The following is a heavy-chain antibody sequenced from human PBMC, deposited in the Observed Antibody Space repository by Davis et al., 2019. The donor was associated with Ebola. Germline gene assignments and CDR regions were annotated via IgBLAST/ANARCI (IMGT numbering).Heavy chain of an antibody. V-gene: IGHV4-39*07. Sequence: MPGGSLRLSCTVSGGSISSSSYYWGWIRQPPGKGLEWIGSIYYSGSTYYNPSLKSRVTISVDTSKNQFSLKLSSVTAADTAVYYCARGPLAAAGTRIICRAFDIWGQGTMVTVSS. CDR2: IYYSGST. J-gene: IGHJ3*02. D-gene: IGHD6-13*01. CDR3: ARGPLAAAGTRIICRAFDI. CDR1: GGSISSSSYY.